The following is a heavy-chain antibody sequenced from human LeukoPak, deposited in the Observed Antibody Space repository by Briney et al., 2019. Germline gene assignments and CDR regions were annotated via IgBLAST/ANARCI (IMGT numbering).Heavy chain of an antibody. V-gene: IGHV4-39*01. J-gene: IGHJ4*02. D-gene: IGHD2-2*01. CDR2: IYYSGST. CDR3: ARWQPAVTGGHNFDY. Sequence: SETLSLTCTVSGGSISSGSYYWGWIRQPPGKGLEWIGSIYYSGSTYYNPSLKSRVTISVDTSKNQFSLKLSSVTAADTAVYYCARWQPAVTGGHNFDYWGQGTLVTVSS. CDR1: GGSISSGSYY.